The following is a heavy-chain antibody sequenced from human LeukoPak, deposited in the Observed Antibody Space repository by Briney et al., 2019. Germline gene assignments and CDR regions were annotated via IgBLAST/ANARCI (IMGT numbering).Heavy chain of an antibody. CDR2: VYYSGTA. V-gene: IGHV4-59*11. J-gene: IGHJ5*02. D-gene: IGHD3-10*01. CDR1: GGSMSSRY. Sequence: SETLSLTCTVSGGSMSSRYWSWIRQPPGKGLEWIGYVYYSGTANSNPSLKSRVTISVDTSKNQFSLNLRSVTAADTAVYYCARDVARSGDLFGWFDPWGQGTLVIVSS. CDR3: ARDVARSGDLFGWFDP.